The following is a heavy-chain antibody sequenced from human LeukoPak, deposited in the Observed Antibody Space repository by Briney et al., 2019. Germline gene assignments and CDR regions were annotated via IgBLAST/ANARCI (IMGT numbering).Heavy chain of an antibody. V-gene: IGHV4-4*07. CDR2: IYTSGST. D-gene: IGHD2-2*01. J-gene: IGHJ5*02. Sequence: SETLSLTCTVSGGSISSYYWSWIRQPARKGLEWIGRIYTSGSTNYNPSLKSRVTMSVDTSKNQFSLKLSSVTAADTAVYYCAREKIVVVPAGWFDPWGQGTLVTVSS. CDR3: AREKIVVVPAGWFDP. CDR1: GGSISSYY.